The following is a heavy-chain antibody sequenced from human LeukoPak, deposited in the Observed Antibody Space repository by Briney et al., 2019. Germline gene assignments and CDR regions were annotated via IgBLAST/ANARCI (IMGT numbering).Heavy chain of an antibody. Sequence: ETLSLTCTVSGDSISYYYWTWTRQPPGRGLEWLGYTYYTGNTNYNPSLKSRVTISVDTSKNQFSLQLSSVTAADTAVYYCARGANLITGSPTHLDYWGQGTLVTVSS. CDR3: ARGANLITGSPTHLDY. CDR2: TYYTGNT. J-gene: IGHJ4*02. D-gene: IGHD1-20*01. V-gene: IGHV4-59*01. CDR1: GDSISYYY.